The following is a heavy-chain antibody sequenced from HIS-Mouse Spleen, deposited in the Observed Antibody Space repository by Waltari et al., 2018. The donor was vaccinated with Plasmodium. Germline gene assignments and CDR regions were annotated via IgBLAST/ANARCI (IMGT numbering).Heavy chain of an antibody. Sequence: QVQLQESGPGLVKPSETLSLTCTVSGGSISSYYWSWIRQPPGKGLEWIGYIYYSGSTNDNPSLKRRVTISVDTSKNQFSLKLSSVTAADTAVYYCARGYDFWSGYSPYFDYWGQGTLVTVSS. D-gene: IGHD3-3*01. V-gene: IGHV4-59*01. CDR2: IYYSGST. J-gene: IGHJ4*02. CDR1: GGSISSYY. CDR3: ARGYDFWSGYSPYFDY.